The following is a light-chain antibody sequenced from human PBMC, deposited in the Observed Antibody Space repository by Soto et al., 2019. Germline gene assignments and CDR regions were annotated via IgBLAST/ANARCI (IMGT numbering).Light chain of an antibody. Sequence: DIQLTQSPSFLSASVGERVTITCRASQGISSYLAWYQQKPGKTPKFLIYAASALQSGVPSRFSGSGSGTEFTLTISSLQPEDFATYYCQQRNSYPRTFGQGTKVEIK. CDR2: AAS. V-gene: IGKV1-9*01. J-gene: IGKJ1*01. CDR1: QGISSY. CDR3: QQRNSYPRT.